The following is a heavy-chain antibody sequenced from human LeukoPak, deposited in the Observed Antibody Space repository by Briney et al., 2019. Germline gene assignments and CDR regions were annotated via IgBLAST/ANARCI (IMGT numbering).Heavy chain of an antibody. V-gene: IGHV4-4*09. CDR1: GGSISSYY. Sequence: SETLSLTCTVSGGSISSYYWSWIRKPPGKGLEWIGYIYTSGSTNYSPSLKSRVTISVDTSKNQFSLKLSSVTAADTAVYYCARLLSGSYGYYFDYWGQGTLVTVSS. CDR3: ARLLSGSYGYYFDY. J-gene: IGHJ4*02. D-gene: IGHD1-26*01. CDR2: IYTSGST.